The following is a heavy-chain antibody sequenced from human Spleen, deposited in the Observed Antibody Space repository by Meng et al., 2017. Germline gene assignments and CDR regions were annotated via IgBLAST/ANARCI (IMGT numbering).Heavy chain of an antibody. V-gene: IGHV1-8*02. CDR3: AREVAYCGGDCYYGYYYGMDV. D-gene: IGHD2-21*02. J-gene: IGHJ6*02. CDR1: GYNFPDYW. CDR2: MNPNSGNT. Sequence: ASVKVSCKPSGYNFPDYWLHWVRQATGQGLEWMGWMNPNSGNTGYAQKFQGRVTMTRNTSISTAYMELSSLRSEDTAVYYCAREVAYCGGDCYYGYYYGMDVWGQGTTVTVSS.